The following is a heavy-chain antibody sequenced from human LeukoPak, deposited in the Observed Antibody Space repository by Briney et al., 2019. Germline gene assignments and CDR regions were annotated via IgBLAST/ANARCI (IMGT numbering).Heavy chain of an antibody. Sequence: ASVKVSCKASGYIFTSYGITWVRRAPGQGLEWMGWISAYSGNTNYAQKLQGRVTMTTDSSTSTAYMELRSLRSDDTAVYYCARLIHRGYSSSWYVDYWGQGTLVTVSS. J-gene: IGHJ4*02. CDR2: ISAYSGNT. D-gene: IGHD6-13*01. V-gene: IGHV1-18*01. CDR3: ARLIHRGYSSSWYVDY. CDR1: GYIFTSYG.